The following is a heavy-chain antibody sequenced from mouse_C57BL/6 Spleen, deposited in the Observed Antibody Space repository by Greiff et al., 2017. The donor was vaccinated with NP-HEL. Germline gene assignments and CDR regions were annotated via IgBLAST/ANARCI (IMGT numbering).Heavy chain of an antibody. D-gene: IGHD1-1*01. CDR1: GFTFSDYY. Sequence: EVMLVESEGGLVQPGSSMKLSCTASGFTFSDYYMAWVRQVPEKGLEWVANINYDGSSTYYLDSLKSRFIISRDNAKNILYLQMSSLKSEDTATYYCARENTTGVARAMDYWGQGTSVTVSS. V-gene: IGHV5-16*01. CDR2: INYDGSST. J-gene: IGHJ4*01. CDR3: ARENTTGVARAMDY.